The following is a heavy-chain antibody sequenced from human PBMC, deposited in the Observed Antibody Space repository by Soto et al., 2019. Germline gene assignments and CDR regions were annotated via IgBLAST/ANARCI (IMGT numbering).Heavy chain of an antibody. V-gene: IGHV3-23*01. CDR2: TDDGGGIT. J-gene: IGHJ4*02. CDR1: GVTFSTCR. Sequence: GVALRLSFAASGVTFSTCRMSWGRQAPGKVLDCVPATDDGGGITYYAYSMKGRFTISRENSKNTLYLKMNSLMTEDTAVYYCAKEFTSRAPGNYFESCGQAALVTDSP. D-gene: IGHD1-1*01. CDR3: AKEFTSRAPGNYFES.